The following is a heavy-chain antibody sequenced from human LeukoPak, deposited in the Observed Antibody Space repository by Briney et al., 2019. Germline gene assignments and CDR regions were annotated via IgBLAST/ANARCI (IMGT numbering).Heavy chain of an antibody. CDR1: GYSISSGYY. D-gene: IGHD3-3*01. J-gene: IGHJ3*02. V-gene: IGHV4-38-2*01. CDR2: IYHSGCT. Sequence: SETLSLTCAVSGYSISSGYYWGWIRQPPGKGLEWIGSIYHSGCTYYNPSLKSRVTISLDTSKNQFSLKLRSVTAADTAVYYCARHGGKNYDFWSGFYPGDAFDIWGQGTMVTVSS. CDR3: ARHGGKNYDFWSGFYPGDAFDI.